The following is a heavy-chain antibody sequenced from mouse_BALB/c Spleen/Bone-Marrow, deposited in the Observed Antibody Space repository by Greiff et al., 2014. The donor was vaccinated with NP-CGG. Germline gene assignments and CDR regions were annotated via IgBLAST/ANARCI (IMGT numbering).Heavy chain of an antibody. J-gene: IGHJ3*01. CDR3: ASYYYSSSSFAY. Sequence: VQLKHSGAELVKPGASVKLSCTASGFNIKDTYMHWVKQRPEQGLEWIGRIDPANGNTKYDPKFQGKATITADTSSNTAYLQLSRQTSEDTAVYYCASYYYSSSSFAYWGQGTLLTVSA. CDR1: GFNIKDTY. D-gene: IGHD1-1*01. CDR2: IDPANGNT. V-gene: IGHV14-3*02.